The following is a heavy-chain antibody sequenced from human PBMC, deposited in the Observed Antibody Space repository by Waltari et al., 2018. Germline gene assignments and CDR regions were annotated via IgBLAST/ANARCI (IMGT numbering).Heavy chain of an antibody. Sequence: QLQLQESGPGLVKPSGTLSLNCAVSGDSVSSAFLWNWVRQSPQKGLEWIGQVHGSGRTNYNPSFASRVTVSLDTSKNLFSRKMTSATAADTAVYYCARDRGRGLYLDTWGPGTLVTVSP. D-gene: IGHD2-15*01. CDR3: ARDRGRGLYLDT. CDR1: GDSVSSAFL. J-gene: IGHJ5*02. V-gene: IGHV4-4*02. CDR2: VHGSGRT.